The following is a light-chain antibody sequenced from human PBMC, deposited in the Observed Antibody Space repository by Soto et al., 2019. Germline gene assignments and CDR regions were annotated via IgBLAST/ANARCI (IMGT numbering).Light chain of an antibody. CDR2: DAS. J-gene: IGKJ4*01. Sequence: EFVLTQSPGTLSLSPGERATLSCRASQTVRNNYLAWYQQKPRQAPRLLTYDASSRATGIPDRFSGGGSGTDFTPTISSLEPEDFAVYYCQQFSSYSLTFGGGTKVDIK. CDR1: QTVRNNY. V-gene: IGKV3-20*01. CDR3: QQFSSYSLT.